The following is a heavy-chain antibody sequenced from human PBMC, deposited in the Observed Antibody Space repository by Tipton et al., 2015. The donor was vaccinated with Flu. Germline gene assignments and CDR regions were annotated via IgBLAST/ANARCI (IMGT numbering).Heavy chain of an antibody. Sequence: SLRLSCSASGVSLNNYAMTWVRQAPGKGLEWVSSISYDGGSTWFEDSVKGRFIISRDNSENTVFLQMDSLRVDDTAVYYCAKDDGGINRGGPFDVWGQGTTVTVSS. CDR3: AKDDGGINRGGPFDV. V-gene: IGHV3-23*01. J-gene: IGHJ3*01. D-gene: IGHD3-16*01. CDR2: ISYDGGST. CDR1: GVSLNNYA.